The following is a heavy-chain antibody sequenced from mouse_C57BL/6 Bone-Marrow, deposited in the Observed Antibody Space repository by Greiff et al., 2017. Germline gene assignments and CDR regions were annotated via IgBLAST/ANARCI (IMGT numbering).Heavy chain of an antibody. V-gene: IGHV1-19*01. D-gene: IGHD1-1*01. CDR3: ARTGSSLYYYARDY. Sequence: EVQLQQSGPVLVKPGASVKMSCKASGYTFTDYYMNWVKQSHGKSLEWIGVINPYNGGTSYNQKFKGKATLTVDKSSSTAYMELNSLTSEDSAVYYGARTGSSLYYYARDYWGQGTSVTVSS. CDR1: GYTFTDYY. CDR2: INPYNGGT. J-gene: IGHJ4*01.